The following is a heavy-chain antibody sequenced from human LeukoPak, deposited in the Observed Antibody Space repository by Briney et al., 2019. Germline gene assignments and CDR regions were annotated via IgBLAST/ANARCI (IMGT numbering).Heavy chain of an antibody. D-gene: IGHD7-27*01. V-gene: IGHV4-34*01. CDR1: GGSFSGYY. Sequence: SETLSLTCAVNGGSFSGYYWSWIRQPPGKGLEWIGEINHSGSTNYNPSLKSRVTISVDTSKNQFSLKVSSVTAADTAVYYCARDLQAGDLALDYWGQGTLVTVSS. CDR3: ARDLQAGDLALDY. CDR2: INHSGST. J-gene: IGHJ4*02.